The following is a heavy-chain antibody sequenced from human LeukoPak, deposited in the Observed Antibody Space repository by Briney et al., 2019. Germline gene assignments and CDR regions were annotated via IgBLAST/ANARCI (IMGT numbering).Heavy chain of an antibody. CDR1: GYTFTSYD. J-gene: IGHJ6*03. Sequence: ASVTVSCKASGYTFTSYDINWVRQAPGQGLEWMGWMNPNSGNTGYAQKFQGRVTMTRNTSISTAYMELSSLRSEDTAVYYCATNLRSLHYYYMDVWGKGTTVTVSS. V-gene: IGHV1-8*01. D-gene: IGHD2-15*01. CDR3: ATNLRSLHYYYMDV. CDR2: MNPNSGNT.